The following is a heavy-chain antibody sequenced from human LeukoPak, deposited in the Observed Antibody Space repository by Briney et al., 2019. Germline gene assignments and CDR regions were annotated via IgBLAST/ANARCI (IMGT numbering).Heavy chain of an antibody. D-gene: IGHD1-26*01. CDR2: IGAYNGNT. J-gene: IGHJ4*02. V-gene: IGHV1-18*01. CDR3: ARVEMGATPDY. Sequence: ASVKVSCKASGYTLTNYNISWVRQAPGQGLEWMGWIGAYNGNTNYAQKLQGRVTMTTDTSTSTAYMELRSLRSDDTAVYYCARVEMGATPDYWGQGTLVTVSS. CDR1: GYTLTNYN.